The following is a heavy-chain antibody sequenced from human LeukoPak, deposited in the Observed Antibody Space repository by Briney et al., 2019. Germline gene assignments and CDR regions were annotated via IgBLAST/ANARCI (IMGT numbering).Heavy chain of an antibody. Sequence: SETLSLTCTVSGGSISSSSYYWGWIRQPPGKGLEWVGSIYYSGSTYYNPSLKSRVTISLDTSKNQFSLMLTSVTAADAAVYYCARDIALDGFDIWGQGTMVTVSS. CDR2: IYYSGST. D-gene: IGHD2-21*01. J-gene: IGHJ3*02. V-gene: IGHV4-39*07. CDR3: ARDIALDGFDI. CDR1: GGSISSSSYY.